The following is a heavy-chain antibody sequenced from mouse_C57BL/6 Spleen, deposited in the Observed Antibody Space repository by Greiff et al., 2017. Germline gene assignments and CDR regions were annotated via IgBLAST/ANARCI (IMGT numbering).Heavy chain of an antibody. CDR2: LDPANGNT. D-gene: IGHD1-1*02. CDR3: ARGSYGYY. CDR1: GFNIKNTY. J-gene: IGHJ2*01. Sequence: EVQGVESVAELVRPGASVKLSCTASGFNIKNTYMHWVQQRPEQGLEWIGRLDPANGNTKYAPKFQGKDTITADTSSNTAYLQLSSLTSEDTAIYYCARGSYGYYWGQGTTLTVSS. V-gene: IGHV14-3*01.